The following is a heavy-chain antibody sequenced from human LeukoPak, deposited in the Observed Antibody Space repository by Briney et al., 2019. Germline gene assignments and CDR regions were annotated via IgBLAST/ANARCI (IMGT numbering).Heavy chain of an antibody. V-gene: IGHV3-23*01. CDR3: AKDLSGTTHFDY. J-gene: IGHJ4*02. D-gene: IGHD1-20*01. Sequence: GGSLRLSCAASGFTFSDYYMNWIRQAPGKGLEWVSAISGSGGSTYYADSVKGRFTISRDNSKNTLYLQMNSLRAEDTAVYYCAKDLSGTTHFDYWGQGTLVTVSS. CDR1: GFTFSDYY. CDR2: ISGSGGST.